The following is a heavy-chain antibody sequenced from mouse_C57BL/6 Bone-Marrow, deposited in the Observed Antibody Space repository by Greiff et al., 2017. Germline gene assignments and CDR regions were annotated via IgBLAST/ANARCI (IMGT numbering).Heavy chain of an antibody. CDR3: ARWGYYGSSYPSYWYFDV. V-gene: IGHV1-76*01. J-gene: IGHJ1*03. D-gene: IGHD1-1*01. CDR2: IYPGSGNT. CDR1: GYTFTDYY. Sequence: VQLQQSGAELVRPGASVKLSCKASGYTFTDYYINWVKQRPGQGLEWIARIYPGSGNTYYNEKFKGKATLTAEKSSSTAYMQLSSLTSEDSAVYFCARWGYYGSSYPSYWYFDVWGTGTTVTVSS.